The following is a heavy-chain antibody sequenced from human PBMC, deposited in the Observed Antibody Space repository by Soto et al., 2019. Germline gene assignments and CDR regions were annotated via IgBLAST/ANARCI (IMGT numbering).Heavy chain of an antibody. CDR3: ARGDYGSLYFDY. CDR2: IYYSGST. CDR1: GGSISSYY. D-gene: IGHD4-17*01. V-gene: IGHV4-59*01. J-gene: IGHJ4*02. Sequence: PSETLSLTCTVSGGSISSYYWSWIRQPPGKGLEWIGYIYYSGSTNYNPSLKSRVTISVDTSKNQFSLKLSSVTAADTAVYYCARGDYGSLYFDYWGQGTLVTVSS.